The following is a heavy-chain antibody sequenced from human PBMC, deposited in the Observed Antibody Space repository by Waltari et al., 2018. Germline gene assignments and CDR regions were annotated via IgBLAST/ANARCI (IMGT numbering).Heavy chain of an antibody. D-gene: IGHD3-10*01. J-gene: IGHJ3*02. CDR2: IYYSGST. CDR3: ARASEFEGNAFDI. Sequence: QVQLQESGPGLVKPSETLSLTCTVSGGSISSYYWSSIRQTPGKGMEWIGYIYYSGSTNYNPSLKSRVTISVDTSKNQFSLKLSSVTAADTAVYYCARASEFEGNAFDIWGQGTMVTVSS. CDR1: GGSISSYY. V-gene: IGHV4-59*01.